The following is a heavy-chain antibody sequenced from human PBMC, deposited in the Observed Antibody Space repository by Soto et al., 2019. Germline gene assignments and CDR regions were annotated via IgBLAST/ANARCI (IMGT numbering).Heavy chain of an antibody. V-gene: IGHV3-48*02. CDR2: LSSDSSTI. J-gene: IGHJ4*02. Sequence: EVQLVESGGGLVQPGGSLRLSCAASGFTFSIYSMNWVRQAPGEGLEWVSYLSSDSSTIYYADSVKGRFTISRDNAQTSLYLQINSLRDEDTAVYYCARGGYGAYDFDYWGQGTLVTVSS. CDR3: ARGGYGAYDFDY. D-gene: IGHD4-17*01. CDR1: GFTFSIYS.